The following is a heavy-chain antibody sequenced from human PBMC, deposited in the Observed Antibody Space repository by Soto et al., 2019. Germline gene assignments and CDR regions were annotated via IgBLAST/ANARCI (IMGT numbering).Heavy chain of an antibody. CDR2: IYYSGST. Sequence: SETLSLTCTVSGVSISSYYWSWIRQPPGKGLEWIGYIYYSGSTNYNPSLKSRVTISVDTSKNQFSLKLSSVTAADTAVYYCARMGLSGAFDIWGQGTMVTVSS. D-gene: IGHD3-16*01. CDR1: GVSISSYY. J-gene: IGHJ3*02. V-gene: IGHV4-59*08. CDR3: ARMGLSGAFDI.